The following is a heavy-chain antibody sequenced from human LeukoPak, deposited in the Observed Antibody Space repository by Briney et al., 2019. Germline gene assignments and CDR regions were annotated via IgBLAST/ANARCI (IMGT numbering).Heavy chain of an antibody. D-gene: IGHD3-22*01. V-gene: IGHV4-4*07. CDR2: IYTSGST. Sequence: SETLSLTCTVSGYSISSGYYWGWIRQPAGKGLEWIGRIYTSGSTNYNPSLKSRVTMSVDTSKNQFSLKLSSVTAADTAVYYCARDRYYYDSSGYAHRLDYWGQGTLVTVSS. J-gene: IGHJ4*02. CDR3: ARDRYYYDSSGYAHRLDY. CDR1: GYSISSGYY.